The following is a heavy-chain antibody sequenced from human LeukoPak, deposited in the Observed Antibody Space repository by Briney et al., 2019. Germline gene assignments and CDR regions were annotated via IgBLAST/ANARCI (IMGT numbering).Heavy chain of an antibody. CDR2: ISYDGSNK. J-gene: IGHJ4*02. Sequence: GGSLRLSCAASGFTFSSYAMHWVRQAPGKGLEWVAVISYDGSNKYYADSMMGRFTISRDNSKNSLYLQMNSLRAEDTAVYYCVGGDYWGQGTLVTVSS. CDR1: GFTFSSYA. V-gene: IGHV3-30*04. CDR3: VGGDY.